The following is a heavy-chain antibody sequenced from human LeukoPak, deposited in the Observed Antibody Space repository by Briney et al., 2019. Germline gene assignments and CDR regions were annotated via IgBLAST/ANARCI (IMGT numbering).Heavy chain of an antibody. CDR3: ARADHCSGGSCYGWFDP. Sequence: GGSLRLSCAASGFTFSSYWMHWVRHAPGKGLVWVSRINSDGSSTSYADSVKGRFTISRGNAKNTLYLQMNSLRAEDTAVYYCARADHCSGGSCYGWFDPWGQGTLVTVSS. J-gene: IGHJ5*02. CDR1: GFTFSSYW. CDR2: INSDGSST. D-gene: IGHD2-15*01. V-gene: IGHV3-74*01.